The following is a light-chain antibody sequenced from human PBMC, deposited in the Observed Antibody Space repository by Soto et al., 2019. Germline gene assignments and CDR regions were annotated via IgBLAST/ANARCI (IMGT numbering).Light chain of an antibody. V-gene: IGLV2-11*01. CDR3: CSYAGSYTWYV. Sequence: QSALTQPRSVSGSPGQSVTISCTGTSSDVGGYNYVSWYQQHPGKAPKLMIYDVSKRPSGVPDRFSGSKSGNTASLTISGLHAEDEADYYCCSYAGSYTWYVFGTGTKLTVL. CDR2: DVS. J-gene: IGLJ1*01. CDR1: SSDVGGYNY.